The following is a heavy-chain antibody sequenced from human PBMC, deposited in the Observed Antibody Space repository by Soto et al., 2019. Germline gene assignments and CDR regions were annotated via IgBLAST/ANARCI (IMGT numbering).Heavy chain of an antibody. CDR3: ASSYSDSSGYSDY. V-gene: IGHV3-30-3*01. CDR2: ISYDGSNK. CDR1: GFTFSSYA. Sequence: QVQLVESGGGVVEPGRSLRLSCAASGFTFSSYAMHWVRQAPGKGLEWVAVISYDGSNKYYADSVKGRFTISRDNSKKTLYLQMNSLRAEDTAVYYCASSYSDSSGYSDYWGQGTLVTVSS. J-gene: IGHJ4*02. D-gene: IGHD3-22*01.